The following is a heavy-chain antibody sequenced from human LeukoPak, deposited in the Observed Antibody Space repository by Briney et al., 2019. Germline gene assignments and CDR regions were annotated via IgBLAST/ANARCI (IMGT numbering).Heavy chain of an antibody. V-gene: IGHV1-18*01. Sequence: ASVKVSCKASGYTFTSYGISWVRQAPGQGLEWMGWISAYNGNTNYAQKLQGRVTMTTDTSTSTAYMELRSLRSDDTAVYYCARANRALSSGYYVPFDYWGQGTLVTVSS. CDR2: ISAYNGNT. J-gene: IGHJ4*02. CDR1: GYTFTSYG. D-gene: IGHD3-22*01. CDR3: ARANRALSSGYYVPFDY.